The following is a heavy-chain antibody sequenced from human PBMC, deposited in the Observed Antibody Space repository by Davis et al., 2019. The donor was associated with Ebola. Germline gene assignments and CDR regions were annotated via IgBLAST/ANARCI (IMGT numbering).Heavy chain of an antibody. CDR3: AKFRRELADAFDI. Sequence: PGGSLRLSCAASGFTFSRYWVSWVRQAPGKGLEWVASIKPDGSERHYVDSVRGRFTISRDNAKNTLYLQMNSLRAEDTAVYYCAKFRRELADAFDIWGQGTMVTVSS. V-gene: IGHV3-7*03. CDR1: GFTFSRYW. J-gene: IGHJ3*02. D-gene: IGHD1-26*01. CDR2: IKPDGSER.